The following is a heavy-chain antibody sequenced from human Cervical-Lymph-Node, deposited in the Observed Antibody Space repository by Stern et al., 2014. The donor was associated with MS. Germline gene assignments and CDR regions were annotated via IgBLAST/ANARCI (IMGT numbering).Heavy chain of an antibody. V-gene: IGHV1-69*01. CDR1: GGTFSSIE. J-gene: IGHJ4*02. D-gene: IGHD6-13*01. Sequence: VQLVQSGAEVKQPGSSMKVSCKASGGTFSSIEISWVRQAPGQGLEWLGGISPLFGTTNYAQQVQGRVTIDADESTNPVHMDLSRLRSEDTAVYYCVRDQGGIAASWGQGTLVTVSS. CDR3: VRDQGGIAAS. CDR2: ISPLFGTT.